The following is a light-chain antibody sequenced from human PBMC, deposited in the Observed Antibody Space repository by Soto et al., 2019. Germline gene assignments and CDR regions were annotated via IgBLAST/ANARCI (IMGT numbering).Light chain of an antibody. J-gene: IGKJ2*01. CDR3: QQYNSYSPNT. CDR1: QSISSW. CDR2: DAS. V-gene: IGKV1-5*01. Sequence: DIQMTQSPSTLSASVGDRVTITCRASQSISSWLAWYQQKPGKAPKLLIYDASSLESGVPSRLRGSGSGTEFTLTISSLQPDDFATYYCQQYNSYSPNTFGQGTKLEIK.